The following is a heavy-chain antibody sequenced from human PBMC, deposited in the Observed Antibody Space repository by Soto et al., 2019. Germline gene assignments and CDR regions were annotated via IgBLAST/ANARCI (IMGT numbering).Heavy chain of an antibody. CDR2: IKSKTDGGTT. Sequence: GGSLRLSCAAFGFTFSNAWMNWVRQAPGKGLEWVGRIKSKTDGGTTDYAAPVKGRFTISRDDSKNTLYLQMNSLKTEDTAVYYCTTAPEPYYDFWSGYYKRDLDYWGQGTLVTVSS. D-gene: IGHD3-3*01. J-gene: IGHJ4*02. CDR1: GFTFSNAW. V-gene: IGHV3-15*07. CDR3: TTAPEPYYDFWSGYYKRDLDY.